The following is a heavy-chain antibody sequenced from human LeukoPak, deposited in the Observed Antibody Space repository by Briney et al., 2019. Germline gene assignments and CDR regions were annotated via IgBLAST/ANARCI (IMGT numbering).Heavy chain of an antibody. J-gene: IGHJ4*02. Sequence: ASVKVSCKASGYTFTTYPINWVRQAPGQGLEWMGWIDTNTGSPTYAQGLTGRFDFSLDTSVSTAFLQINSLEAEDAALYFCVRGIDTTGYFNYWGQGTLVTVSS. CDR1: GYTFTTYP. CDR2: IDTNTGSP. D-gene: IGHD3-22*01. CDR3: VRGIDTTGYFNY. V-gene: IGHV7-4-1*02.